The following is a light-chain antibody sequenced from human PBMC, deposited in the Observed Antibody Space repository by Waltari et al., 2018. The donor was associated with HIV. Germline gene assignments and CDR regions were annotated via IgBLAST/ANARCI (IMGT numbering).Light chain of an antibody. CDR1: SSDVGNYDR. CDR2: EVN. V-gene: IGLV2-18*02. Sequence: QSALTQPPSVSGSPGQSVTISCPGTSSDVGNYDRVPWYQGSPGTAPKLILYEVNNRPSGVPDRFSGSKSGHTASLTISGLQPEDEAHYYCSSYTTRTTHVFGTGTKVTVL. J-gene: IGLJ1*01. CDR3: SSYTTRTTHV.